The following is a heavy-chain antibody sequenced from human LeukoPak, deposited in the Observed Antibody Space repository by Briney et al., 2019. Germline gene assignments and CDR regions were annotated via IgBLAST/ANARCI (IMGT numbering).Heavy chain of an antibody. D-gene: IGHD6-13*01. J-gene: IGHJ3*02. CDR2: INHSGST. CDR3: ARDLSAAGTNDAFDI. V-gene: IGHV4-34*01. CDR1: GGSFSGYY. Sequence: SETLSLTCAVYGGSFSGYYWSWIRQPPGKGLEWIGEINHSGSTNYNPSLKSRVTISVDTSKNQFSLKLSSVTAADTAVYYCARDLSAAGTNDAFDIWGQGTMVTVSS.